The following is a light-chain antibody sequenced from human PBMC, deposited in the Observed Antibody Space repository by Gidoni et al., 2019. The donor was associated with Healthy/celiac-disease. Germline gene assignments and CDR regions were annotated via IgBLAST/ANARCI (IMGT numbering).Light chain of an antibody. J-gene: IGLJ1*01. Sequence: QSALTQPPSVSGSPGQSVTIPCTGTSSDVGSYNRVSWYQQPPGTAPKLMIYEVSNRPSGVPDRFSGSKSGNTASLTISGLQAEDEADYYGSSYTSSSTYVFGTGTKVTVL. CDR3: SSYTSSSTYV. V-gene: IGLV2-18*02. CDR1: SSDVGSYNR. CDR2: EVS.